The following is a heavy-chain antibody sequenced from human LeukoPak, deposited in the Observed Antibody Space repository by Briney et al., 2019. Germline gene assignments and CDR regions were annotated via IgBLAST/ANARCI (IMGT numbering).Heavy chain of an antibody. V-gene: IGHV4-39*07. CDR1: GGSISSSSYY. CDR2: IYYSGST. Sequence: SETLSLTCTVSGGSISSSSYYWGWIRQPPGKGLEWIGSIYYSGSTYYNPSLKSRVTISVDTSKNQFSLKLSSVTAADTAVYYCARDHHFGSSPAGWFDPWGQGTLVTVSS. D-gene: IGHD2-15*01. CDR3: ARDHHFGSSPAGWFDP. J-gene: IGHJ5*02.